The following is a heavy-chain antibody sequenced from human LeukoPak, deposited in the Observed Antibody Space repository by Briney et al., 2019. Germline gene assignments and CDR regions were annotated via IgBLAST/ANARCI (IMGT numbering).Heavy chain of an antibody. CDR2: ISAYNGNT. CDR1: GYTFTSYG. CDR3: ARDSVGDYYYYYYMDV. Sequence: ASVKVSCKASGYTFTSYGISWVRQAPGQGLEWMGWISAYNGNTNYAQKLQGRVTMTTDTSTSTAYMELRSLRSDDTAVYYCARDSVGDYYYYYYMDVWGKGTTVTVSS. D-gene: IGHD2-15*01. J-gene: IGHJ6*03. V-gene: IGHV1-18*01.